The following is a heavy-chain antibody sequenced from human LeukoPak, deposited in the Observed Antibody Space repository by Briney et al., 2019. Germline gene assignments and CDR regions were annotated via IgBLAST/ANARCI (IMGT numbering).Heavy chain of an antibody. J-gene: IGHJ4*02. D-gene: IGHD2-2*01. V-gene: IGHV4-59*01. Sequence: SETLSLTCTVSGGSISGYYWSWIRQPPGRGLEWIAYIYYSGSTNYNPSLKSRVTISVDTSKNQFSLKLSSVTAADTAVYYCARVYCSSTSCYGFHYWGQGTLVTVSS. CDR1: GGSISGYY. CDR3: ARVYCSSTSCYGFHY. CDR2: IYYSGST.